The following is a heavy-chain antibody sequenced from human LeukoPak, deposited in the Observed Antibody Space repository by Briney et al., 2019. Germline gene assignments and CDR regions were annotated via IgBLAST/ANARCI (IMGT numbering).Heavy chain of an antibody. CDR3: ARCRRITMVRGIGGVFDY. V-gene: IGHV4-59*12. D-gene: IGHD3-10*01. CDR1: GGPISSYY. J-gene: IGHJ4*02. CDR2: IYYSGST. Sequence: SETLSLTCTVSGGPISSYYWSWIRQPPGKGLEWIGYIYYSGSTNYNPSLKSRVTISVDTSKNQFSLKLSSVTAADTAVYYCARCRRITMVRGIGGVFDYWGQGTLVTVSS.